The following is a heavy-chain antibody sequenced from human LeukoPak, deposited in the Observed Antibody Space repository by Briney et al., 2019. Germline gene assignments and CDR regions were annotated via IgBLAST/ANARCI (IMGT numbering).Heavy chain of an antibody. CDR3: ARDFGGSYYLFTAFDI. J-gene: IGHJ3*02. D-gene: IGHD1-26*01. CDR1: GYSISSAYY. V-gene: IGHV4-38-2*02. CDR2: IHYSGST. Sequence: PSETLSLTCSVSGYSISSAYYWGWIRQPPGKGLEWIATIHYSGSTYYNPSLKSRVTISLDTSKNQFSLKLSSVTAADTAVYYCARDFGGSYYLFTAFDIWGQGTMVTVSS.